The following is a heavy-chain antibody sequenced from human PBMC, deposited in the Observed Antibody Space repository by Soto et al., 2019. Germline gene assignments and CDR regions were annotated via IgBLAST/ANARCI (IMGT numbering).Heavy chain of an antibody. Sequence: SETLSLTCTVSGGSISCGGYYWSWIRQHPGKGLEWIGYIYYSGSTYYNPSLKSRVTISVDTSKNQFSLKLSSVTAADTAVYYCARDPITTVRGTAGYYGMDVWGQGTTVTVSS. V-gene: IGHV4-31*03. D-gene: IGHD3-10*01. CDR3: ARDPITTVRGTAGYYGMDV. CDR1: GGSISCGGYY. CDR2: IYYSGST. J-gene: IGHJ6*02.